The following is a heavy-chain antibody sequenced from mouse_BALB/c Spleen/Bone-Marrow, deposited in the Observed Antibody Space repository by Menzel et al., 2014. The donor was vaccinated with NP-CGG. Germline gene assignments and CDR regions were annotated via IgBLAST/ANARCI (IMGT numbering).Heavy chain of an antibody. Sequence: EVMLVESGGGLVQPGGSRKLSCAASGFTFSSFGMHWVRQAPEKGLEWVAYISRGSSTIYYADTVKGRFTISRDNPKNTLFLQMTSLRSEDTAMYYCARDVPLYDVGYFDYWGQGTTLTVSS. V-gene: IGHV5-17*02. CDR2: ISRGSSTI. D-gene: IGHD2-14*01. J-gene: IGHJ2*01. CDR1: GFTFSSFG. CDR3: ARDVPLYDVGYFDY.